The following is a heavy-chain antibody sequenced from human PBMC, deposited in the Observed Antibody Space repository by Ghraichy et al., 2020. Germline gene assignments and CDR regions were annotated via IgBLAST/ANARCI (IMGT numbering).Heavy chain of an antibody. Sequence: GGSLRLSCAASGFTFSSYGMHWVRQAPGKGLEWVAVISYDGSNKYYADSVKGRFTISRDNSKNTLYLQMNSLRAEDTAVYYCRGVLVATIPDFDYWGQGTLVTVSS. CDR3: RGVLVATIPDFDY. CDR1: GFTFSSYG. V-gene: IGHV3-30*03. D-gene: IGHD5-12*01. J-gene: IGHJ4*02. CDR2: ISYDGSNK.